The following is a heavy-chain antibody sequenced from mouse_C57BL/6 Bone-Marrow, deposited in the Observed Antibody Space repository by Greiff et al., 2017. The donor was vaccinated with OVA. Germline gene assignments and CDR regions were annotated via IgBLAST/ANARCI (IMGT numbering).Heavy chain of an antibody. CDR1: GYTFTSYT. D-gene: IGHD2-5*01. CDR2: INPSSGYT. J-gene: IGHJ2*01. Sequence: QVQLQQPGAELVMPGASVKMSCKASGYTFTSYTMHWVKQRPGQGLEWIGYINPSSGYTKYNQKFKDKATLTADKSSSTAYMQLSSLTSEDSAVYYCARVYSNYDYFDYWGQGTTLTVSS. CDR3: ARVYSNYDYFDY. V-gene: IGHV1S26*01.